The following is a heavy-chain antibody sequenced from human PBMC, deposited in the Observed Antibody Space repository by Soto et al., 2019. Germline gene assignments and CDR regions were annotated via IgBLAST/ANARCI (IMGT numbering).Heavy chain of an antibody. D-gene: IGHD4-17*01. CDR1: GFSLSTRGVG. CDR2: IYWDDDK. J-gene: IGHJ4*02. V-gene: IGHV2-5*02. Sequence: QITLKESGPTLVKPTQTLTLTCTVSGFSLSTRGVGVAWIRQPPGKALKWLALIYWDDDKRYSPSLEGRLTITKATSKTQLVLRMTNMDPVVTATYFCAHMRDDYGHFFEYWGQGTLVTVSS. CDR3: AHMRDDYGHFFEY.